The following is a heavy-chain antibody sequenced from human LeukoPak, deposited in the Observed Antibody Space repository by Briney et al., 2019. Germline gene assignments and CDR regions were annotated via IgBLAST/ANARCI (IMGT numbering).Heavy chain of an antibody. CDR3: TRDRLDSRGYSFGLLDY. CDR2: VRGKAFGETT. Sequence: PGGSLRLSCTTSRFSFCDYAMRGVRQAPGKGLEGLGFVRGKAFGETTAYAASVKGRFTISRDDSKSRAYLEMNSLKTADTAVYYCTRDRLDSRGYSFGLLDYWSQGPLVTVSS. D-gene: IGHD5-18*01. V-gene: IGHV3-49*04. J-gene: IGHJ4*02. CDR1: RFSFCDYA.